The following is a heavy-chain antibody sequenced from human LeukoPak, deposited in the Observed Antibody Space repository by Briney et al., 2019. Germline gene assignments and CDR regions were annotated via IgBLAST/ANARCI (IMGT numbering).Heavy chain of an antibody. CDR1: GSTFSSYA. D-gene: IGHD5-18*01. CDR2: ISGSGGST. CDR3: AKAYSYGYRAFDY. Sequence: PGASLRLSCAASGSTFSSYAMSWVRQAPGKGLEWVSAISGSGGSTYYADSVKGRFTISRDNSKNTLYLQMNSLRAEDTAVYYCAKAYSYGYRAFDYWGQGTLVTVSS. V-gene: IGHV3-23*01. J-gene: IGHJ4*02.